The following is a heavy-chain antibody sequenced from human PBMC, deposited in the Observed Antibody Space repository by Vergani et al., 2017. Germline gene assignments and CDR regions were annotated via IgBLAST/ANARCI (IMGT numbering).Heavy chain of an antibody. J-gene: IGHJ3*02. CDR2: IIPIFGIA. CDR3: ARVMVSYYDSSSPIPGAFDI. CDR1: GGTFSSYA. D-gene: IGHD3-22*01. Sequence: QVQLVQSGAEVKKPGSSVKVSCKASGGTFSSYAISWVRQAPGQGLEWMGGIIPIFGIANYAQKFQGRVTITADKSTSTAYMELSSLRSEDTAVYYCARVMVSYYDSSSPIPGAFDIWGQGTMVTVSS. V-gene: IGHV1-69*17.